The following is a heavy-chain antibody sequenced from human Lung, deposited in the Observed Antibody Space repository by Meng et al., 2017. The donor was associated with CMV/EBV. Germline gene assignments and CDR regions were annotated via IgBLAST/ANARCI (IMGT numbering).Heavy chain of an antibody. V-gene: IGHV1-3*01. D-gene: IGHD3-22*01. Sequence: QAHLVQCGAEVKKLGASVKASCKASGYTLTSYAMHWVRQAPGQRLEWMGWINAGNGNTKYSQRFQGRVTITRDTSASTAYMELSSLRSEDTTVYYCARAGYDSSGYYPQPFDYWGQGTLVTVSS. J-gene: IGHJ4*02. CDR3: ARAGYDSSGYYPQPFDY. CDR1: GYTLTSYA. CDR2: INAGNGNT.